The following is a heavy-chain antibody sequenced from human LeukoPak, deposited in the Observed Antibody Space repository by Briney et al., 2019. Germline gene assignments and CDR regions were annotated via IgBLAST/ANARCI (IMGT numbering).Heavy chain of an antibody. V-gene: IGHV1-69*05. J-gene: IGHJ4*02. D-gene: IGHD3-10*01. CDR1: GYTFTGYY. CDR2: IIPIFGTA. CDR3: ARKGRTNTGYYFDY. Sequence: GASVKVSCKASGYTFTGYYMHWVRQAPGQGLEWMGGIIPIFGTANYAQKFQGRVTITTDESTSTAYMELSSLRSEDTAVYYCARKGRTNTGYYFDYWGQGTLVTVSS.